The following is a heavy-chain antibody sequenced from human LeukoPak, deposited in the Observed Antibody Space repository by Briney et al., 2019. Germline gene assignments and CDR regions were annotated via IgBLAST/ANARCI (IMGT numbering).Heavy chain of an antibody. V-gene: IGHV3-11*04. J-gene: IGHJ5*02. CDR1: GFTFSDYY. CDR2: ISSSGSTI. Sequence: GGSLALSCAASGFTFSDYYMSWIRQAPGKGLEWVSYISSSGSTIYYADSVKGRFTISRDNAKNSLYLQMNSLRAEDTAVYYCARDSARNWFDPWGQGTLVTVSS. CDR3: ARDSARNWFDP.